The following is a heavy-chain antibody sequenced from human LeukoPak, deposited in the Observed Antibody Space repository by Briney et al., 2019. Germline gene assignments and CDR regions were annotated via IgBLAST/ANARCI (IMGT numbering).Heavy chain of an antibody. CDR1: GGTFSSYA. V-gene: IGHV1-69*05. CDR3: ARDPSPDCSSTSCYHDAFDI. CDR2: IIPIFGTA. Sequence: ASVKVSCKASGGTFSSYAISWVRQAPGQGLEWMGGIIPIFGTANYAQKFQGRVTITTDESTSTAYMELSSLRSEDTAVYYCARDPSPDCSSTSCYHDAFDIWGQGTMVTVSS. J-gene: IGHJ3*02. D-gene: IGHD2-2*01.